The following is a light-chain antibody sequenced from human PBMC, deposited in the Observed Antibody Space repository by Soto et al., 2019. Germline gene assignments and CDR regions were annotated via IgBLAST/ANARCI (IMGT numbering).Light chain of an antibody. CDR3: QQSYSTPPVT. J-gene: IGKJ4*01. CDR1: QSISSY. Sequence: DIQMTQFPSSLSASVVDRVTITCRASQSISSYLNWYQQKPGKAPKLLIHAASSLQSGVPSRFSGSGSSTDFTLTISTLQPEDFATYYCQQSYSTPPVTFGGGTKVEIK. CDR2: AAS. V-gene: IGKV1-39*01.